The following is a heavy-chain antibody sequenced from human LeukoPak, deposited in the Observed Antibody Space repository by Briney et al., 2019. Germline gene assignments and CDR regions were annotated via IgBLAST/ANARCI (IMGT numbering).Heavy chain of an antibody. CDR3: ARDSVVPAAISTWYYYMDV. D-gene: IGHD2-2*01. V-gene: IGHV1-69*01. CDR1: GGTFSSDA. J-gene: IGHJ6*03. Sequence: SVKVSCKASGGTFSSDAISWVRQAPGQGLEWMGGIIPIFGTANYAQKFQGRVTITADESTSTAYMELSSLRSEDTAVYYCARDSVVPAAISTWYYYMDVWGKGTTVTVSS. CDR2: IIPIFGTA.